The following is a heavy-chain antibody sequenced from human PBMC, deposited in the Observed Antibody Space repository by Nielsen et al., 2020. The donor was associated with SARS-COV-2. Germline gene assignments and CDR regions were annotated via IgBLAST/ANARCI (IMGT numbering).Heavy chain of an antibody. V-gene: IGHV3-23*03. Sequence: GGSLRLSCAASGFTFSSYAMSWVRQAPGKGLEWVSVIHSGGSSTYYADSVKGRFTISRDNSENTLYLQMNSLRAEDTAIFYCAKGRGSSYGPSDYWGQVTLVTVSS. CDR2: IHSGGSST. J-gene: IGHJ4*02. CDR3: AKGRGSSYGPSDY. CDR1: GFTFSSYA. D-gene: IGHD5-18*01.